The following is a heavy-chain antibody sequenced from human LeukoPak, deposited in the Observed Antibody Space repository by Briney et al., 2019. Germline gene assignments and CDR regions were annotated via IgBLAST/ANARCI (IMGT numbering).Heavy chain of an antibody. CDR2: IYYSGST. CDR3: ALWRGDYVVLDY. Sequence: PSETLSLTCTVSGGSISSGGYYWSWIRQHPGKGLEWIGYIYYSGSTYYNPSLKSRVTISVDTSKNQFSLKLSFVTAADTAVYYCALWRGDYVVLDYWGQGTLVTVS. J-gene: IGHJ4*02. CDR1: GGSISSGGYY. D-gene: IGHD4-17*01. V-gene: IGHV4-31*03.